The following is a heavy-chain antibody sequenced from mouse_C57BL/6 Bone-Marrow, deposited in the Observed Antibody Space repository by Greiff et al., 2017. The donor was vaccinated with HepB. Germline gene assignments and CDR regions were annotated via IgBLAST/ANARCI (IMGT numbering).Heavy chain of an antibody. V-gene: IGHV5-16*01. J-gene: IGHJ4*01. CDR2: INYDGSST. CDR1: GFTFSDYY. Sequence: EVQLMESEGGLVQPGSSMKLSCTASGFTFSDYYMAWVRQVPEKGLEWVANINYDGSSTYYMDSLKSRFIISRYNAKNILYLQMSSLKSEDTATYYCARTLYYYAMDYWGQGTSVTVSS. CDR3: ARTLYYYAMDY.